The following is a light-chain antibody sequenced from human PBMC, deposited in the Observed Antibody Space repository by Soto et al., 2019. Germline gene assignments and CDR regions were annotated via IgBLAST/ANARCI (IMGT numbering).Light chain of an antibody. CDR1: QRVSSSY. J-gene: IGKJ4*01. Sequence: EVVLTQSPGTLSLSPGEGATLSCKATQRVSSSYLAWYQQKPCQAPRLLIYGASSRATGIPDRFSGSGSGTDFMLTISRLEPEDFAVYFCQQYGSSPFTFGGGTKVEI. CDR2: GAS. CDR3: QQYGSSPFT. V-gene: IGKV3-20*01.